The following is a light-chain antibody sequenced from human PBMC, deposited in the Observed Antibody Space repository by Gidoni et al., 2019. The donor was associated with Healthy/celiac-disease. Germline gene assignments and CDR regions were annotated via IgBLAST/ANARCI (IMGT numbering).Light chain of an antibody. J-gene: IGKJ4*01. Sequence: DIQMTQSPSSLSASVGDRVTIPCQASQYISNYLNWYQQKPGKAPKLLIYDASNLETGVPSRFSGSGSGTDFTFTISSLQPEDIATYYCQQYDNLPLTFGGGTKVEIK. CDR3: QQYDNLPLT. V-gene: IGKV1-33*01. CDR2: DAS. CDR1: QYISNY.